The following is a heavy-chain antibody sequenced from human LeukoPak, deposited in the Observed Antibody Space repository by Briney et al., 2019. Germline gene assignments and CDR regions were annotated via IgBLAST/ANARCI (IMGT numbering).Heavy chain of an antibody. CDR3: ARGVPRQLGDCNSTSCLWWSLDY. Sequence: ASVKVSCKASGYTFTSYAMHWVRQVPGQRLEWMGWINAGNGNTKYSQKFQGRVTITADESTSTAYMELSSLRSEDVAVYYCARGVPRQLGDCNSTSCLWWSLDYWGQGTLVTVSS. J-gene: IGHJ4*02. V-gene: IGHV1-3*03. D-gene: IGHD2-2*01. CDR1: GYTFTSYA. CDR2: INAGNGNT.